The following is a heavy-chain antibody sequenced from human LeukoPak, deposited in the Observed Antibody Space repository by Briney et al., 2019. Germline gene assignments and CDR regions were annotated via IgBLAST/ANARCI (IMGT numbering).Heavy chain of an antibody. D-gene: IGHD2-15*01. CDR3: ARECCSGGSCYPFGDY. Sequence: ASAKVSCKASGYTFTGYYMHWVRQAPGQGLEWMGWINPNSGGTNYAQKFQGRVTMTRDTSISTAYMELSRLRSDDTAVYYCARECCSGGSCYPFGDYWGQGTLVTVSS. V-gene: IGHV1-2*02. CDR1: GYTFTGYY. J-gene: IGHJ4*02. CDR2: INPNSGGT.